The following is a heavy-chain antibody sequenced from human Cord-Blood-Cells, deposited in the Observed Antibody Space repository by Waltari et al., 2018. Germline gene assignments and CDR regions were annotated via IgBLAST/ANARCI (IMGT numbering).Heavy chain of an antibody. D-gene: IGHD3-22*01. CDR3: ARDAGYYLNAFDI. CDR2: ISSSGSTI. CDR1: GFTFSSYE. Sequence: EVQLVESGGGLVQPGGSLRLSCAASGFTFSSYEMNWVRQAPGKGLEWVSYISSSGSTIYYADSVKGRFTISRDNAKNSLYLQMNSLRAEDTAVYYCARDAGYYLNAFDIWGQGTMVTVSS. V-gene: IGHV3-48*03. J-gene: IGHJ3*02.